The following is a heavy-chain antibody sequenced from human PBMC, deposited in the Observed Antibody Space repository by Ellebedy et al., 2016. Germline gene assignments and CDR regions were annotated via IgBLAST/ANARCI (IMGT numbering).Heavy chain of an antibody. CDR1: GGSVRNEF. Sequence: SETLSLTCNVFGGSVRNEFWNWIRRPPGKGLEWIGFVFENGDTLYNPSLRSRLSMSVDTSKSQISLRLMSVTAADTAVYYCAKWNGAWNAFDVWGLGTMVTVSS. J-gene: IGHJ3*01. CDR2: VFENGDT. CDR3: AKWNGAWNAFDV. D-gene: IGHD1-1*01. V-gene: IGHV4-59*02.